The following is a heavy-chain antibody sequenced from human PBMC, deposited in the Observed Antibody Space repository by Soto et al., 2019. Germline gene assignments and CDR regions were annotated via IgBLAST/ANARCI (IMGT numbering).Heavy chain of an antibody. CDR1: GFTFSSYS. D-gene: IGHD3-22*01. V-gene: IGHV3-21*01. CDR2: ISSSSSYI. J-gene: IGHJ3*02. Sequence: GGSLRLSCAASGFTFSSYSMNWVRQAPGKGLEWVSSISSSSSYIYYADSVKGRFTISRDNAKNSLYLQMNSLRAEDTAVYYCARDRDYYDRADAFDIWGQGTMVTVSS. CDR3: ARDRDYYDRADAFDI.